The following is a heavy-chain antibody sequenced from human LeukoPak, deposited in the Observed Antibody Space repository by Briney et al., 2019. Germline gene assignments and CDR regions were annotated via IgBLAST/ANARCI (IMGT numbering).Heavy chain of an antibody. Sequence: SETLSLTCTVSGGSIRSYYWSWIRQPPGKGLEWIGYIYYSGSTNYNPSLKSRVTILVDTSKNQFSLKLSSVTAADTAVYYCASLDYYDSSGYYRGWYYYGMDVWGQGTTVTVSS. CDR3: ASLDYYDSSGYYRGWYYYGMDV. J-gene: IGHJ6*02. CDR2: IYYSGST. CDR1: GGSIRSYY. D-gene: IGHD3-22*01. V-gene: IGHV4-59*01.